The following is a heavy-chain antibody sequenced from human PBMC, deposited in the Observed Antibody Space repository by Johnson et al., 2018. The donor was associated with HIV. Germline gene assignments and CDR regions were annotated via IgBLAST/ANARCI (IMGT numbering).Heavy chain of an antibody. CDR1: KFSFDDYA. Sequence: VQLVESGGGLVQPGRSLKLSCAASKFSFDDYAMHWVRQAPGKGLEWVSGISGSSGSVLYADSVRGRFTISRDNSKNTLYLQMNRLRAEDTAVYYCARDLGVATAKVNAFDIWGQGTMVTVSS. CDR2: ISGSSGSV. D-gene: IGHD5-12*01. CDR3: ARDLGVATAKVNAFDI. J-gene: IGHJ3*02. V-gene: IGHV3-9*01.